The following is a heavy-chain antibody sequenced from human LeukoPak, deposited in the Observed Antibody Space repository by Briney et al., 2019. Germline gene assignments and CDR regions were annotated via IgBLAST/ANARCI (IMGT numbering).Heavy chain of an antibody. J-gene: IGHJ4*02. CDR1: GGSISSGDYY. V-gene: IGHV4-30-4*01. D-gene: IGHD2-15*01. CDR3: AHQVVVAATSYFDY. CDR2: IYYSGST. Sequence: PSETLSLTCTVSGGSISSGDYYWSWIRQPPGKGLEWIGYIYYSGSTNYNPSLKSRVTISVDTSKNQFSLKLSSVTAADTAVYYCAHQVVVAATSYFDYWGQGTLVTVSS.